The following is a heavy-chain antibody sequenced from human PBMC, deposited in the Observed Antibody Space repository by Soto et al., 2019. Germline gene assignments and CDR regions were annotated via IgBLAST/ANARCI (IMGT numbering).Heavy chain of an antibody. CDR1: GGSISNNNW. Sequence: QVQLQESGPGLVKPSGTLSLTCAVSGGSISNNNWWSWVRQPPGKGLEWIGEISNSGSTNYNRCLKIRVNMSVDKSNNQFSLKLTSVTAADTAVYYCARFSTVTTYDYWGQGTLVTVSS. CDR2: ISNSGST. D-gene: IGHD4-17*01. V-gene: IGHV4-4*02. CDR3: ARFSTVTTYDY. J-gene: IGHJ4*02.